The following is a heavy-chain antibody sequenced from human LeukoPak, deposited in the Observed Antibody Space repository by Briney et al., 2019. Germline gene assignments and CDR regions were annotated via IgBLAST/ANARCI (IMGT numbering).Heavy chain of an antibody. D-gene: IGHD6-13*01. Sequence: GRSLRLSCAASGFTFSSYGMHWVRQAPGKGLEWVAVISYDGSNKYYADSVKGRFTISRDNSKNTLYLQMNSLRAEDTAVYYCAKDRYGSSWHWGQGTLVTVSS. CDR1: GFTFSSYG. CDR3: AKDRYGSSWH. V-gene: IGHV3-30*18. J-gene: IGHJ4*02. CDR2: ISYDGSNK.